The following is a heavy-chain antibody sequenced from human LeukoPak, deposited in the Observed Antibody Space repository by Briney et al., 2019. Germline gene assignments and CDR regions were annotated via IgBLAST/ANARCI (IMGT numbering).Heavy chain of an antibody. CDR1: GGTFSSYA. V-gene: IGHV1-69*05. CDR3: ARGYSYVDY. Sequence: SVKVSCKASGGTFSSYAISWVRQAPGQGLEWMGGIIPIFGTANYAQKFQGRVTMTRDTSISTAYMELSRLRSDDTAVYYCARGYSYVDYWGQGTLVTVSS. D-gene: IGHD5-18*01. CDR2: IIPIFGTA. J-gene: IGHJ4*02.